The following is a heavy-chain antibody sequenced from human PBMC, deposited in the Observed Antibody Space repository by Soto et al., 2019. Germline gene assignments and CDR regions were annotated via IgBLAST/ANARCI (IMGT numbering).Heavy chain of an antibody. Sequence: SETLSLTCTVSGGSISSSSYYWGWIRQPPGKGLEWIGSIYYSGSTYYNPSLKSRVTISVDTSKNQFSLKLSSVTAADTAVYYCASYSPPYYYDSSGSFRYWGQGTLVTVSS. CDR3: ASYSPPYYYDSSGSFRY. CDR2: IYYSGST. D-gene: IGHD3-22*01. J-gene: IGHJ4*02. V-gene: IGHV4-39*01. CDR1: GGSISSSSYY.